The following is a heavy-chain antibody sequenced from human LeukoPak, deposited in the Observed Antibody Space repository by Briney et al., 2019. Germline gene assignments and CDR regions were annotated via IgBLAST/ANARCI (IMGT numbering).Heavy chain of an antibody. Sequence: PGGSLRLSCAASGFTFRSYDMHWVRQAPGKGLEWVAAIWYDGSNRDYVDSVKGRFSISRDNPKNTLYLQMNSLRVEDAAVYYCVRDRHYDSTGYLNRRQYYYGMDVWGQGTTVTVSS. CDR2: IWYDGSNR. CDR1: GFTFRSYD. V-gene: IGHV3-33*01. CDR3: VRDRHYDSTGYLNRRQYYYGMDV. D-gene: IGHD3-22*01. J-gene: IGHJ6*02.